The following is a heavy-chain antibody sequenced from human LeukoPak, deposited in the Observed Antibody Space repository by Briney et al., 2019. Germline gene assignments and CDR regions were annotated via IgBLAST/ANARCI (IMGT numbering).Heavy chain of an antibody. CDR1: GGTFSSYT. Sequence: ASVKVSCKASGGTFSSYTISWVRQAPGQGLEWMGGIIPIFGTANYAQKLQGRVTMTTDTSTSTAYMELRSLRSDDTAVYYCARDRYQVYYDFWSGYYTPFDYWGQGTLVTVSS. J-gene: IGHJ4*02. V-gene: IGHV1-69*05. CDR3: ARDRYQVYYDFWSGYYTPFDY. CDR2: IIPIFGTA. D-gene: IGHD3-3*01.